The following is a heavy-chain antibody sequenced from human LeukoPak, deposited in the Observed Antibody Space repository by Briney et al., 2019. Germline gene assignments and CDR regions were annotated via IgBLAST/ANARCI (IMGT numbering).Heavy chain of an antibody. Sequence: GGSLRLSCAASGFTFSSYAMSWVRQAPGKGLEWVSAISGSSSYIYYADSVKGRFTISRDNAKNSLYLQMNSLRAEDTAVYYCARGSSGYSSLWGQGTLVTVSS. CDR1: GFTFSSYA. CDR2: ISGSSSYI. V-gene: IGHV3-21*01. CDR3: ARGSSGYSSL. J-gene: IGHJ4*02. D-gene: IGHD3-22*01.